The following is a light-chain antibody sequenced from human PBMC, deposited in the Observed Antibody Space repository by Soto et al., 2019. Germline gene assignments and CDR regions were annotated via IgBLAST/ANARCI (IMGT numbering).Light chain of an antibody. J-gene: IGLJ1*01. CDR3: SSYAGSSNV. CDR1: SSDVGSYNL. CDR2: EGT. V-gene: IGLV2-14*02. Sequence: QSALTQPASVSGSPGQSITISCTGTSSDVGSYNLASWYQQYPGKAPKLIIYEGTKRPSGVSNRFSGSNSGNTASLTISGLQAEDEADYYCSSYAGSSNVFGTGTKLTVL.